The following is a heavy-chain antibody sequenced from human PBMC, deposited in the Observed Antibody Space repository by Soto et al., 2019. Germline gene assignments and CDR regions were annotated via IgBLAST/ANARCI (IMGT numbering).Heavy chain of an antibody. CDR3: ARESVDWLSMDV. CDR2: ISSSSSYI. D-gene: IGHD3-9*01. CDR1: GFXFSSYS. V-gene: IGHV3-21*01. Sequence: EVQLVESGGGLVKPGGSLRLSCAXSGFXFSSYSMNWVRQAPGKGLEWVSSISSSSSYIYYADSVKGRFTISRDNAKNSLYLQMNSLRAEDTAVYYCARESVDWLSMDVWGKGTTVTVSS. J-gene: IGHJ6*03.